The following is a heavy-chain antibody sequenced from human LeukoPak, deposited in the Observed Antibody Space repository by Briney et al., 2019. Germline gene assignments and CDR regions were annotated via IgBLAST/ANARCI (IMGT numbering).Heavy chain of an antibody. D-gene: IGHD5-18*01. CDR3: ARDPYSYGYVLDY. V-gene: IGHV3-21*01. CDR1: GFTFSSYS. CDR2: ISSSSSYM. Sequence: GGSLRLSCAASGFTFSSYSMNWVRQAPGKGLEWVSSISSSSSYMYYADSVKGRFTISRDNAKNSLYLQMNSLRAEDTAVYYCARDPYSYGYVLDYWGQGTLVTVSS. J-gene: IGHJ4*02.